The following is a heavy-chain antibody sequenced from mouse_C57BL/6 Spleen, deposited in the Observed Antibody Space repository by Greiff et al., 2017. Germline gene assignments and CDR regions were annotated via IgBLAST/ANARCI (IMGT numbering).Heavy chain of an antibody. CDR3: ARHDGGYVDV. J-gene: IGHJ1*03. V-gene: IGHV5-6*01. Sequence: EVKLMESGGDLVKPGGSLKLSCAASGFTFSSYGMSWVRQTPDKRLEWVATISSGGSYTYYPDSVKGRFTISRDNAKNTLYLQMSSLKSEDTAMYYCARHDGGYVDVWGTGTTVTVSS. CDR2: ISSGGSYT. CDR1: GFTFSSYG.